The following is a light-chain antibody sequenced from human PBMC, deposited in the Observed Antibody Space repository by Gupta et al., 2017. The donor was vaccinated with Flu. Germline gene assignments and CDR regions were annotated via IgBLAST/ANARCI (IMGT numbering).Light chain of an antibody. CDR2: QVS. CDR1: QSLVYSDGNTY. Sequence: DVEMTQSPLSLPVTLGQPASISCRSSQSLVYSDGNTYLNWFQQRQGQSPRRLIHQVSNRDSGVVDRFTSSGSCTDFILNIISEEQADVGVDYCLQDKHSPPYSFGQGTKLEIK. J-gene: IGKJ2*03. CDR3: LQDKHSPPYS. V-gene: IGKV2-30*01.